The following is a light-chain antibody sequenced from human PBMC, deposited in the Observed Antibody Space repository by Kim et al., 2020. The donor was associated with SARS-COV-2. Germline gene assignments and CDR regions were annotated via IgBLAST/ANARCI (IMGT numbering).Light chain of an antibody. CDR3: QQYSDSPIT. J-gene: IGKJ5*01. CDR1: QSISFTL. Sequence: SPGERATLSCRSSQSISFTLLAWYQQTPGQAPRLVISDASTRATGIPDRFSGSGSGTDFTLTIRRLEPEDSALYYCQQYSDSPITFGQGTRLEIK. V-gene: IGKV3-20*01. CDR2: DAS.